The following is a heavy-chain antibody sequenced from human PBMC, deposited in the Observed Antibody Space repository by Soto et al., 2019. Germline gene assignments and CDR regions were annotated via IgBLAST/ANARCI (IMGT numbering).Heavy chain of an antibody. J-gene: IGHJ4*02. CDR2: VHYSGST. D-gene: IGHD4-17*01. V-gene: IGHV4-39*01. Sequence: SETLSLTCTVSGGSISGSSYYWGWIRQPPGKGLECIGSVHYSGSTDYNPSLKSRVTISVDTSKNQFSLKLTSVTAADTAVYFCASFSGATYGDYGGGINYWGQGTLVP. CDR1: GGSISGSSYY. CDR3: ASFSGATYGDYGGGINY.